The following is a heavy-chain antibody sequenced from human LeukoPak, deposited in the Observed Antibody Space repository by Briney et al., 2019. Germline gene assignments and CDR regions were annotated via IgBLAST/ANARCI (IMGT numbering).Heavy chain of an antibody. Sequence: PGGSLRLSCAASGFTFSAYSMNWVRQAPGKGLEWVSSISRNSRHVYYADSVKGRFSISREDADNSVFLQMNGLTAEDTALYYCVRDMSTATTCYLQHWGQGTLVTVSS. D-gene: IGHD4-17*01. CDR2: ISRNSRHV. J-gene: IGHJ1*01. V-gene: IGHV3-21*06. CDR1: GFTFSAYS. CDR3: VRDMSTATTCYLQH.